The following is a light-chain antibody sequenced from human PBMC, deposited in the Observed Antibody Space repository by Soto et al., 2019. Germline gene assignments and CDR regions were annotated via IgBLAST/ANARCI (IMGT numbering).Light chain of an antibody. CDR1: SSDVGGYNY. J-gene: IGLJ3*02. Sequence: QSALTPPASVSGSPGQSITISCTGTSSDVGGYNYVSWYQQHPGKAPKLMIYDVSKRPSGVSNRFSGSKSGNTASLTISGLQSEDEADYYCSSYTSSSSWVFGGGTKLTVL. CDR2: DVS. CDR3: SSYTSSSSWV. V-gene: IGLV2-14*01.